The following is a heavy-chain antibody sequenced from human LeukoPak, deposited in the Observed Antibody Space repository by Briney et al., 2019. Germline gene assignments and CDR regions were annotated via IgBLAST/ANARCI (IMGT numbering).Heavy chain of an antibody. D-gene: IGHD3-22*01. CDR3: ARYDSSGYYHNWFDP. V-gene: IGHV4-59*01. Sequence: SETLSLTCTVSGGSISSYYWSWIRQPPGKGLEWIGYIYYSGSTNYNPSLKSRVTISVDTSKNQFSLKLSSVTAADTAVYYCARYDSSGYYHNWFDPWGQGTLVTVSS. CDR2: IYYSGST. J-gene: IGHJ5*02. CDR1: GGSISSYY.